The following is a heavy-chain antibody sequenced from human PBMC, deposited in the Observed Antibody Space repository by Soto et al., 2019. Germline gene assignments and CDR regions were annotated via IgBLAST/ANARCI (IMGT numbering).Heavy chain of an antibody. D-gene: IGHD2-2*01. J-gene: IGHJ6*02. Sequence: PSETLSLTCTVSGGSISSGDYYWSWIRQPPGKGLERIGYIYYSGSTYYNPSLRSRVTISVDTSKNQFSLKLSSVTAADTAVYYCARDLQDIVLVPASPFPGMDVWGQGTTVTVSS. V-gene: IGHV4-30-4*01. CDR3: ARDLQDIVLVPASPFPGMDV. CDR1: GGSISSGDYY. CDR2: IYYSGST.